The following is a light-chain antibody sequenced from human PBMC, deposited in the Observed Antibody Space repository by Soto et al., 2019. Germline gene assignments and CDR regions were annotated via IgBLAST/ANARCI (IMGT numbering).Light chain of an antibody. CDR1: QGINNL. CDR2: AAS. J-gene: IGKJ4*01. V-gene: IGKV1-16*02. CDR3: QQYASYHLT. Sequence: DIQMTQSPPSLSASVGDRVTITCRASQGINNLLAWFQQKPGKGPKSLIYAASRLHSGVPSKFSGSGSGTDFTLTISSLQPEDFATYYCQQYASYHLTFGGGTTVEIK.